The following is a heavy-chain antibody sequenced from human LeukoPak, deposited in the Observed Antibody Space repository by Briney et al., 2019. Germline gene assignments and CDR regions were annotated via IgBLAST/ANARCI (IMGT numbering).Heavy chain of an antibody. CDR2: IDFSGNII. D-gene: IGHD3-16*01. CDR3: ARGFGLAYYYYSMDV. Sequence: LTGGSLRLSCAASGFTFSDFEMNWVRQAPGKGLEWLSYIDFSGNIINYADSVQGQFSISRDNAKNSVYLQMNSLRAEDTAVYYCARGFGLAYYYYSMDVWGKGTTVTISS. V-gene: IGHV3-48*03. CDR1: GFTFSDFE. J-gene: IGHJ6*03.